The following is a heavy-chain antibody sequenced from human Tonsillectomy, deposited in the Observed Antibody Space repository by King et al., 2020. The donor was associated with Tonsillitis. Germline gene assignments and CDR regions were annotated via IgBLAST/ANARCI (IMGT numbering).Heavy chain of an antibody. CDR2: ISGTGGST. CDR1: GFIFSNYA. D-gene: IGHD3-22*01. J-gene: IGHJ1*01. V-gene: IGHV3-23*04. CDR3: AKEDADYYDSSGYREYFQH. Sequence: VQLVESGGGLVQPGGSLRLSCAASGFIFSNYAMTWVRQAPGKGLEWVSAISGTGGSTYFADSVKGRFTISRDNSKNTLYLQMNSLRVEDTAVYYCAKEDADYYDSSGYREYFQHWGQGTLVTVSS.